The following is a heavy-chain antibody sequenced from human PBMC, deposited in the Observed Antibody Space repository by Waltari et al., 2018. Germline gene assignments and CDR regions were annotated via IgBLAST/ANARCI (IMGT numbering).Heavy chain of an antibody. CDR3: ARSRAWIKSADFDY. D-gene: IGHD2-2*03. Sequence: EVQLVESGGGLVQPGGSLRLSCAASGFTFSSYWLSWVSQAPGKGLEWVANIKQDGSEKYYVDSVKGRFTISRDNAKNSLYLQMNSLRAEDTAVYYCARSRAWIKSADFDYWGQGTLVTVSS. CDR2: IKQDGSEK. V-gene: IGHV3-7*01. CDR1: GFTFSSYW. J-gene: IGHJ4*02.